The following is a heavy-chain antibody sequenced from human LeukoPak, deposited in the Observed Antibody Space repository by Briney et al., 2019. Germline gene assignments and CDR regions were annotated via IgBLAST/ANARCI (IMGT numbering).Heavy chain of an antibody. V-gene: IGHV3-30*02. CDR2: IRYDGSNK. Sequence: GGSLRLSCAASGFTFRSYALHWVRQAPGKGLEWVAFIRYDGSNKYYADSVKGRFTISRDNSKSTLYLQMNSLRAEDTAVYSCAKDLLGVAAGNYWGQGTLVTVSS. D-gene: IGHD6-13*01. CDR1: GFTFRSYA. J-gene: IGHJ4*02. CDR3: AKDLLGVAAGNY.